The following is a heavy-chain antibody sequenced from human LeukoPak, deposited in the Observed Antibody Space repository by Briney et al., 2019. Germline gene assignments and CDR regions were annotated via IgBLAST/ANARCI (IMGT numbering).Heavy chain of an antibody. CDR1: GGSIRSSY. Sequence: SETLSLTCTVSGGSIRSSYWSWFRQPAGKGLEWIGRIYTSGSTNYNPSLKSRVTMSLDTSKNHFSLNLRSVTAADTAVYYCASGTAMVKSDYWGQGTLVTVSS. J-gene: IGHJ4*02. D-gene: IGHD5-18*01. V-gene: IGHV4-4*07. CDR2: IYTSGST. CDR3: ASGTAMVKSDY.